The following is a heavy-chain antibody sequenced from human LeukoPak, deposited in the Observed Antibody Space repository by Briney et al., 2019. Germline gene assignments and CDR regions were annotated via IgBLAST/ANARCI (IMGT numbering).Heavy chain of an antibody. CDR2: INRDGSRT. J-gene: IGHJ4*02. CDR1: GFTFSNHW. Sequence: GGSLRLSCAASGFTFSNHWMHWVHQAPGKGLMWVSRINRDGSRTDYADSVKGRFTISRDDAKNTLYLQVNSLRAEDTAVYFCARGGSDTAMAHDYWGQGTLVTVSS. D-gene: IGHD5-18*01. V-gene: IGHV3-74*01. CDR3: ARGGSDTAMAHDY.